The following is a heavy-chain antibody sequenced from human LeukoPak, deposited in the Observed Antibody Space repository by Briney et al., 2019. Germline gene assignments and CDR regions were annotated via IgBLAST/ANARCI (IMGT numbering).Heavy chain of an antibody. Sequence: GGSLRLSCAASGFTFSSYAMSWVRQAPGKGLEWVSAISGSGGSTYYADSVKGRFTISRDNSKNTLYLQMNSLRAEDTAVYYCAKRPSSERYYYDSSGYYHQLDYWGQGTLVTVSS. CDR2: ISGSGGST. CDR1: GFTFSSYA. D-gene: IGHD3-22*01. V-gene: IGHV3-23*01. J-gene: IGHJ4*02. CDR3: AKRPSSERYYYDSSGYYHQLDY.